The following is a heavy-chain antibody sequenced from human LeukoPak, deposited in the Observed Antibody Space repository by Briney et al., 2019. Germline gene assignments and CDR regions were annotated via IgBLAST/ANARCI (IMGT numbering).Heavy chain of an antibody. CDR1: GFTFDDYA. D-gene: IGHD2-21*01. CDR3: AKSIIDS. J-gene: IGHJ4*02. CDR2: ISWNSGSI. Sequence: GRSLRLSCAASGFTFDDYAMHWVRQAPGKGLEWVSGISWNSGSIGYADSVKGRFTISRDNAKNSLYLQMNSLRAEDTAVYYCAKSIIDSWGQGTLVTVSS. V-gene: IGHV3-9*01.